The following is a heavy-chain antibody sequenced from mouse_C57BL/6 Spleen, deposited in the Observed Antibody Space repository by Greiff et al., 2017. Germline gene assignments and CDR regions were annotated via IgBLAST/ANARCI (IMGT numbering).Heavy chain of an antibody. J-gene: IGHJ4*01. CDR2: INPNYGTT. V-gene: IGHV1-39*01. Sequence: VHVKQSGPELVKPGASVKISCKASGYSFTDYNMNWVKQSHGKSLEWIGVINPNYGTTSYNQKFKGKATLTVDQSSSTAYMQLNSLTSEDSAVYYCARSLITTVVGDYAMDYWGQGTSVTVSS. CDR3: ARSLITTVVGDYAMDY. CDR1: GYSFTDYN. D-gene: IGHD1-1*01.